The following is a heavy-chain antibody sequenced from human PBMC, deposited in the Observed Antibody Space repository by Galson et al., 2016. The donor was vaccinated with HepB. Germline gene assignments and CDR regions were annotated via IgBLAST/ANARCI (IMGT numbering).Heavy chain of an antibody. J-gene: IGHJ4*02. V-gene: IGHV1-69*13. CDR2: VIPIFDTT. CDR3: ARDGALGRLDWLFYFDF. CDR1: GGSFSHYA. D-gene: IGHD3/OR15-3a*01. Sequence: SVKVSCKASGGSFSHYAISWVRQAPGQGLEWMGGVIPIFDTTKYAQNFQGRVTISADESTSTAYMELSSLRSEDTAVYYCARDGALGRLDWLFYFDFWGQGTLVTVSS.